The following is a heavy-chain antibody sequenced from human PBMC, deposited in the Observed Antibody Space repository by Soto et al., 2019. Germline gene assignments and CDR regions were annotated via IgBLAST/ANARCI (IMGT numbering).Heavy chain of an antibody. D-gene: IGHD2-8*01. Sequence: ASVKVSCKASGYTFTSYGISWVRQAPGQGLEWMGWISAYNGNTNYAQKLQGRVTMTTDTSTSTAYMELRSLRAEDTAIYYCAKDGIANNGVWEAFDVWGQGTKVTVSS. CDR1: GYTFTSYG. J-gene: IGHJ3*01. CDR2: ISAYNGNT. V-gene: IGHV1-18*01. CDR3: AKDGIANNGVWEAFDV.